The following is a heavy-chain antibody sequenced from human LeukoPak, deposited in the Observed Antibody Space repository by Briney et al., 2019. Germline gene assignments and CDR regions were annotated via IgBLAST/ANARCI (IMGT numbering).Heavy chain of an antibody. Sequence: GGSLRLSCSASGFTFSAYAMHWVRQAPGKGLEWVSDISDSGGNTHYADSVKGRFTISRDKSKNTLYLQMNSLRAEDTAVYYCARRNGYDFDYWGQGTLVTVSS. J-gene: IGHJ4*02. V-gene: IGHV3-23*01. D-gene: IGHD5-18*01. CDR1: GFTFSAYA. CDR3: ARRNGYDFDY. CDR2: ISDSGGNT.